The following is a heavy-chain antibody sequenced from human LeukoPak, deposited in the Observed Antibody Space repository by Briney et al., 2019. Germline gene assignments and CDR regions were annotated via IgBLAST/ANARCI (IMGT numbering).Heavy chain of an antibody. CDR1: GGSISSSSYY. J-gene: IGHJ4*02. Sequence: PSETLSLTCTVSGGSISSSSYYWGWIRQPPGKGLEWIGSTYYSGSTYYNPSLKSRVTISVDTSKNQFSLKLSSVTAADTAVYYCARHSGYGSGSYYNDWGQGTLVTVSS. D-gene: IGHD3-10*01. CDR2: TYYSGST. V-gene: IGHV4-39*01. CDR3: ARHSGYGSGSYYND.